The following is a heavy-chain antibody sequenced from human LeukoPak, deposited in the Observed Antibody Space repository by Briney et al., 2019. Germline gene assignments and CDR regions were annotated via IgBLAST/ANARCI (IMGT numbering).Heavy chain of an antibody. J-gene: IGHJ6*02. D-gene: IGHD2-15*01. V-gene: IGHV1-2*04. CDR1: GYTFTGYY. CDR3: AREAYYCSGGSCSPKTYYYYGMDV. Sequence: ASVKVSCKASGYTFTGYYMHWVRQAPGQGLEWMGWINPNSGGTNYAQKFQGWVTMTRDTSISTAYMELSRLRSDDTAVYYCAREAYYCSGGSCSPKTYYYYGMDVWGQGTTVTVSS. CDR2: INPNSGGT.